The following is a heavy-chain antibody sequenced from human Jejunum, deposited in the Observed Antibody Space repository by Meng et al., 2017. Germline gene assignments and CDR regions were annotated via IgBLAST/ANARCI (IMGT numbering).Heavy chain of an antibody. D-gene: IGHD3-10*01. V-gene: IGHV3-74*01. Sequence: EGHVVKTGGGLVKPGGSLSVYCETSGCTFRSHWMHGVRQASGKGLVWLSRVSTDGTITNYADSVKGRFTISRDNAKDTVFLEMNSLRVEYTAVYYCASDRITDWGQGTLVTVSS. CDR3: ASDRITD. CDR2: VSTDGTIT. J-gene: IGHJ1*01. CDR1: GCTFRSHW.